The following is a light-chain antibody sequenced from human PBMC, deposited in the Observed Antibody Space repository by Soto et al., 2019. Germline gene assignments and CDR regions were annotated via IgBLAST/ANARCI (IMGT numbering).Light chain of an antibody. CDR1: SSDVGGYNS. J-gene: IGLJ3*02. Sequence: QSALTQPASVSGSPGQSITISCTGTSSDVGGYNSVSWYQQHPGKAPKLMIYEVSNRPSGVSNRFSGSKSGNTASLTISGLQAEDEANYYCRSCTNNNTCVFGGGTKVTVL. CDR2: EVS. CDR3: RSCTNNNTCV. V-gene: IGLV2-14*01.